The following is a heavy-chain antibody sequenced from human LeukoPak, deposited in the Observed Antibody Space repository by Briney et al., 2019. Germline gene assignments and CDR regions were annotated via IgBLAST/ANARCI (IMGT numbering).Heavy chain of an antibody. CDR1: GFTFDDYA. Sequence: GGSLRLSCAASGFTFDDYAMHWVRQAPGKGLKWVSGISWNSGSIGYADSVKGRFTISRDNAKNSLYLQMDSLGPEDTAVYYCARDPYSGNYGTYYYYYMDVWGKGATVTISS. J-gene: IGHJ6*03. CDR3: ARDPYSGNYGTYYYYYMDV. V-gene: IGHV3-9*01. CDR2: ISWNSGSI. D-gene: IGHD1-26*01.